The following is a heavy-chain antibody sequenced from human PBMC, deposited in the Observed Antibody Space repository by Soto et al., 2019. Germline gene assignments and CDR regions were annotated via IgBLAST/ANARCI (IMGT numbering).Heavy chain of an antibody. CDR3: ARAGYSRFSFDY. D-gene: IGHD6-13*01. J-gene: IGHJ4*02. CDR1: GFTFSRYW. Sequence: GGSLRLSCAASGFTFSRYWMSWVRQAPGKGLEWVANIKQDGSEKYYVDSVKGRFTISRDNAKNSLYLQMNGLRAEDTAVYYCARAGYSRFSFDYWGQGTLVTVSS. CDR2: IKQDGSEK. V-gene: IGHV3-7*03.